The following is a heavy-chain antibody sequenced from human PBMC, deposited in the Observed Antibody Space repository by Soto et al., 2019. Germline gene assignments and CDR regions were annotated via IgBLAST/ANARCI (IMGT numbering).Heavy chain of an antibody. CDR2: ISHSGTT. D-gene: IGHD2-8*01. CDR3: ARRDDCTNGSCFMNYFDS. CDR1: GGPISDRNW. V-gene: IGHV4-4*02. J-gene: IGHJ4*02. Sequence: PSETLSLTCAVSGGPISDRNWWSWVRQPPGKGPEWVGEISHSGTTNYNPSLQGRVTVSLDRSKRQFSLRLTSVKAADTAFYYCARRDDCTNGSCFMNYFDSWGQGLLVTVS.